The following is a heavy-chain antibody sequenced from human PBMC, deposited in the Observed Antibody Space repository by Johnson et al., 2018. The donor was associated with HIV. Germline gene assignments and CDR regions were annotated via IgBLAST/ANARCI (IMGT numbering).Heavy chain of an antibody. J-gene: IGHJ3*02. Sequence: VQLVESGGGVVQPGGSLRLSCAASGFTFSSYAMHWVRQAPGKGLEWVAVISYDGSNKYYADSVKGRFTISRDNSKNTRYLQMNSLRAEDTAVYYCARDGGSTRGDAFDIWGQGTMVTVSS. D-gene: IGHD1-26*01. CDR1: GFTFSSYA. V-gene: IGHV3-30-3*01. CDR3: ARDGGSTRGDAFDI. CDR2: ISYDGSNK.